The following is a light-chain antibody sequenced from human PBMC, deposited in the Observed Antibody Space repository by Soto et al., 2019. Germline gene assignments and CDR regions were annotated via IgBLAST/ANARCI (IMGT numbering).Light chain of an antibody. Sequence: QLVLTQSPSASASLGASVKLTCTLSSGHSNYAIAWHQQQSEKGPRYLMKLNSDGSHSKRDGIPDRFSGSSAGAERYLTISSLQSEDEADYYCQTWGSGIVVFCGGTKLTVL. J-gene: IGLJ2*01. CDR3: QTWGSGIVV. CDR2: LNSDGSH. V-gene: IGLV4-69*01. CDR1: SGHSNYA.